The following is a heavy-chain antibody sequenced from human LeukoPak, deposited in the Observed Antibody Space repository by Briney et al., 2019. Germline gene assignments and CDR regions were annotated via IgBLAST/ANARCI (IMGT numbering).Heavy chain of an antibody. CDR1: GFTFSSYG. V-gene: IGHV3-48*01. Sequence: GGSLRLSCAASGFTFSSYGMTWVRQAPGKGLEWVSYISSSSSTIYYADSVKGRFTISRDNSKNTLYLQMNSLRAEDTAVYYCAREPNSPFDYWGQGTLVTVSS. J-gene: IGHJ4*02. CDR3: AREPNSPFDY. CDR2: ISSSSSTI.